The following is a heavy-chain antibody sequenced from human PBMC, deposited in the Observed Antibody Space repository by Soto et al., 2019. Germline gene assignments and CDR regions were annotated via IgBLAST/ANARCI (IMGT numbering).Heavy chain of an antibody. D-gene: IGHD2-21*02. Sequence: SETLSLTCTVTGDSISSRSYYWGWIRQPPGKGLEWIGSIYYSGSTYNNPSLRSRVSMSIDTSKDQFSLKLKSVTAADTALYFCARQRTSVVTQAYFDVWGAGSLVTVSS. CDR3: ARQRTSVVTQAYFDV. CDR1: GDSISSRSYY. V-gene: IGHV4-39*01. CDR2: IYYSGST. J-gene: IGHJ4*02.